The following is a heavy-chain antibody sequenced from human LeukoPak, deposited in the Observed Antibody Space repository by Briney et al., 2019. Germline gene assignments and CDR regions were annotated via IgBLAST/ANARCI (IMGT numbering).Heavy chain of an antibody. CDR2: IIPIFGTA. V-gene: IGHV1-69*05. D-gene: IGHD3-22*01. CDR3: ARGYYYDSSGYSL. Sequence: SVKVSCKASGGTFSSYAISWVRQATGQGLEWMGGIIPIFGTANYAQKFQGRVTITTYESTSTAYMELSSLRSEDTAVYYCARGYYYDSSGYSLWGQGTLVTVSS. CDR1: GGTFSSYA. J-gene: IGHJ4*02.